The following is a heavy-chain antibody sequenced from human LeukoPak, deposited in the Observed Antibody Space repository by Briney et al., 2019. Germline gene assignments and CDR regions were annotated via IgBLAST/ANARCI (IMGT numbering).Heavy chain of an antibody. V-gene: IGHV4-59*08. Sequence: SETLSLTCTVSGDSIGTYYWSWVRQSPGKRLEWIGYIYVTGNRYNPYLQSRVTISVDTSRNQFFLKMSSVTAADTAVYYCARHIGGGIEDMDVWGKGTKVTVSS. CDR2: IYVTGN. CDR3: ARHIGGGIEDMDV. CDR1: GDSIGTYY. J-gene: IGHJ6*03. D-gene: IGHD3-16*02.